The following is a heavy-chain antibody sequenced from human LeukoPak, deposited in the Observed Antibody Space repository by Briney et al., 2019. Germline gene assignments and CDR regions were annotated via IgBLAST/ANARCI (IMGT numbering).Heavy chain of an antibody. V-gene: IGHV1-18*01. D-gene: IGHD6-19*01. CDR1: GYTFTSYG. CDR2: ISAYNGNT. J-gene: IGHJ6*03. Sequence: ASVKVSCKASGYTFTSYGISWVRQAPGQGLEWMGWISAYNGNTSYAQKLQGRVTMTTDTSTSTAYMELRSLRSDDTAVYYCARDVRAVYCYYMDVWGKGTTVTISS. CDR3: ARDVRAVYCYYMDV.